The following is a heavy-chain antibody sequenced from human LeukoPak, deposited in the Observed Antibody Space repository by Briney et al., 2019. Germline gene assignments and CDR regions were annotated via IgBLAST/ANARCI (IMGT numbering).Heavy chain of an antibody. D-gene: IGHD2-2*01. CDR1: GYTFTSNY. V-gene: IGHV1-46*01. CDR3: ARDCSSAGCSGPVFCN. J-gene: IGHJ4*01. Sequence: ASVTVSFMASGYTFTSNYMHWVRQAPGQGLEWMGIIHPSGGNTNYAQKFQGRVAMTRDTSTSTVYMELSSLRSEDTAIYYCARDCSSAGCSGPVFCNWGDGRLVTVSS. CDR2: IHPSGGNT.